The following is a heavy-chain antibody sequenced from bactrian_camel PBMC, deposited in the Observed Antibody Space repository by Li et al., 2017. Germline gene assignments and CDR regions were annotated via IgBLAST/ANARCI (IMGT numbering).Heavy chain of an antibody. CDR3: KPSQCDTY. Sequence: HVQLVESGGGSVQAGGSLRLSCDVSRSRYYCRDDISWFRQAPGRQREFVSRIDKTGTTTYTDSVKGRFTISRDNPKNTVYMQMNSLKPEDTAMYYCKPSQCDTYWGQGTQVTVS. CDR1: RSRYYCRDD. D-gene: IGHD2*01. J-gene: IGHJ4*01. CDR2: IDKTGTT. V-gene: IGHV3S53*01.